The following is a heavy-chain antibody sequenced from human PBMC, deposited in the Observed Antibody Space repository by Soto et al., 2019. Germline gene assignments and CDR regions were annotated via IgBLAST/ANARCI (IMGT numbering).Heavy chain of an antibody. J-gene: IGHJ4*02. Sequence: PVGSLRLSCAASGFTFSSYSMNWVRQAPGKGLEWVSYISSSSSTIYYADSVKGRFTISRDNAKNSLYLQMNSLRDEDTAVYYCARAGGMVYAILYSFDYWGQGTLVTVSS. CDR3: ARAGGMVYAILYSFDY. CDR2: ISSSSSTI. D-gene: IGHD2-8*01. CDR1: GFTFSSYS. V-gene: IGHV3-48*02.